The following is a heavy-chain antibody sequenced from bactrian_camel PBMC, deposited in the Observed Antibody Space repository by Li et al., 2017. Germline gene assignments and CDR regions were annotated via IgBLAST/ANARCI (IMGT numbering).Heavy chain of an antibody. V-gene: IGHV3-2*01. CDR3: AAAASVVCGYGLSRTGFAY. Sequence: HVQLVESGGGSVQSGGSLRLSCAVSGHTDSSYCMAWFRQAPGKEREGVATIDTYGSTRYADSVKGRFTIFKDNAKDTLYLYLQMNSLKPEDTAMYYCAAAASVVCGYGLSRTGFAYWGQGTQVTVSS. CDR2: IDTYGST. D-gene: IGHD6*01. J-gene: IGHJ4*01. CDR1: GHTDSSYC.